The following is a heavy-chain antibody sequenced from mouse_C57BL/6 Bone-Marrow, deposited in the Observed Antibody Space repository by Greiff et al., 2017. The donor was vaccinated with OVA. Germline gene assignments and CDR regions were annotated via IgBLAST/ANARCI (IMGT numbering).Heavy chain of an antibody. D-gene: IGHD3-2*02. J-gene: IGHJ3*01. CDR1: GYTFTSYW. CDR2: INPSNGGT. Sequence: VQLQESGPELVKPGASVKISCKASGYTFTSYWMHWVKQRPGQGLEWIGNINPSNGGTNYNEKFKSKATLTVDKSSSTAYMQLSSLTSEDSAVYYCARPDSSGYWFAYWGQGTLVTVSA. CDR3: ARPDSSGYWFAY. V-gene: IGHV1-53*01.